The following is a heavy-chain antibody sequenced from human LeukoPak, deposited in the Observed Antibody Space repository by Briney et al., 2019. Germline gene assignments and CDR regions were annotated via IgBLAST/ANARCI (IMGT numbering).Heavy chain of an antibody. D-gene: IGHD1-26*01. Sequence: GGSLRLSCEASEFTFSSFWMSWDRQAPGKGLEWVANIKQDGSEKYYVDSVKGRFTISRDNAKNSLYLQMNSLRAEDTAVYYCGRVYIAVGSTRIDYWGQGTLVTVSS. J-gene: IGHJ4*02. CDR1: EFTFSSFW. CDR2: IKQDGSEK. V-gene: IGHV3-7*01. CDR3: GRVYIAVGSTRIDY.